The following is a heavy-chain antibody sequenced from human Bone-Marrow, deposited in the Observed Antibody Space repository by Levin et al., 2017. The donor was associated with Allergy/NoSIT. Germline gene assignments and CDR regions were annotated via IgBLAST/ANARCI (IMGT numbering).Heavy chain of an antibody. V-gene: IGHV1-69*06. CDR1: GGNFSTNV. Sequence: GGSLRLSCKASGGNFSTNVVTWVRQAPGQGLEWMGGIIPLLRTTNYAQKFQGRVTITADMSTSTATLDLSSLRPEDTAVYYCAKATAAGEQYFDSWGQGTLVTVSS. D-gene: IGHD6-13*01. J-gene: IGHJ4*02. CDR3: AKATAAGEQYFDS. CDR2: IIPLLRTT.